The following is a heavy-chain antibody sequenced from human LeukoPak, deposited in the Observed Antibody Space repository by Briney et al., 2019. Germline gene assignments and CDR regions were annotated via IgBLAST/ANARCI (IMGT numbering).Heavy chain of an antibody. CDR1: GYTFTSYD. CDR3: ASSRPLGYCSGGSCYFELDWFDP. J-gene: IGHJ5*02. D-gene: IGHD2-15*01. Sequence: ASVKVSCKASGYTFTSYDINWVRQATGQGLEWMGWMNPNSGNTGYARKFQGRVTMTRNTSISTAYMELSSLRSEDTAVYYCASSRPLGYCSGGSCYFELDWFDPWGQGTLVTVSS. CDR2: MNPNSGNT. V-gene: IGHV1-8*01.